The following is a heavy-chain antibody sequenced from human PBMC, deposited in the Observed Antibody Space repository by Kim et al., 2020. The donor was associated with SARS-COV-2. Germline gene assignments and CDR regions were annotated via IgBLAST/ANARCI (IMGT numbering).Heavy chain of an antibody. CDR1: GYSFTSYW. CDR2: IYPGDSHI. Sequence: GESLKISCKGSGYSFTSYWIAWVRQMPGKGLEWLGVIYPGDSHIRYSPSFQGQVTISADKSISTAYLQWSSLKASDTAMYYCARSWVITTAKYRRGWHFDLWGLGTLVTVSS. V-gene: IGHV5-51*01. J-gene: IGHJ2*01. CDR3: ARSWVITTAKYRRGWHFDL. D-gene: IGHD3-16*02.